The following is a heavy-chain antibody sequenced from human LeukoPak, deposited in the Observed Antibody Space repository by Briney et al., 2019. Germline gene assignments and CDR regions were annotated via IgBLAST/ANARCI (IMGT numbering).Heavy chain of an antibody. CDR1: GFTFSSYS. D-gene: IGHD3-10*01. J-gene: IGHJ4*02. CDR2: INHSRST. CDR3: ARDERYYGSGKSFVVFDY. Sequence: GSLRLSCAASGFTFSSYSMNWIRQPPGKGLKWIGEINHSRSTNHNPSLKSRVTISVDTSKNQFSLKLSSVTAADTAVYYCARDERYYGSGKSFVVFDYWGQGTLVTVSS. V-gene: IGHV4-34*01.